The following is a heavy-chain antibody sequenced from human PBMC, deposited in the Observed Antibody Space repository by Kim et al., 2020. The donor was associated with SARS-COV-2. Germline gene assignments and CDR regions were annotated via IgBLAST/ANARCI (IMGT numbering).Heavy chain of an antibody. D-gene: IGHD6-13*01. CDR2: LSSSGDYK. Sequence: GGSLRLSCSASGFSFSDYYMTWIRQAPGKGLEWLSYLSSSGDYKKYADSVRGRFTISRDNAKNSLYLQINSLRVEDTAMYYCARVKLGSSSWYVLDSWC. CDR3: ARVKLGSSSWYVLDS. V-gene: IGHV3-11*05. CDR1: GFSFSDYY. J-gene: IGHJ5*01.